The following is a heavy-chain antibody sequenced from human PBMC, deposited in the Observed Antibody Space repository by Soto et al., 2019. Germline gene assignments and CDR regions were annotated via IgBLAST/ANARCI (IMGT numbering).Heavy chain of an antibody. CDR1: GYTFTSYD. J-gene: IGHJ5*02. Sequence: QVQLVQSGAEVKKPGASVKVSCKASGYTFTSYDINWVRQATGQGLEWMGWVNPNSGNTGYAQKFQGRVTMTRNTSISTAYMDLSSLXSXXXXVXXXXXXRSAAGTGWFDPWGQGTLVTVSS. CDR2: VNPNSGNT. V-gene: IGHV1-8*01. D-gene: IGHD6-13*01. CDR3: XXXRSAAGTGWFDP.